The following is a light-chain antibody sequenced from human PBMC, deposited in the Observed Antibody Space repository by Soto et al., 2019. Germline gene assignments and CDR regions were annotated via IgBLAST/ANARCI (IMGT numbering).Light chain of an antibody. V-gene: IGLV2-14*01. CDR1: SSDVGGYNC. CDR2: DVS. J-gene: IGLJ2*01. Sequence: QSALTQPASVSGSPGQSITISCTGTSSDVGGYNCVSWYQQHPGKVPQLMIYDVSSRPSGVSIRFSGSKSGNTASLTISGLPAEDEDDYYCTSYTSSSTLVFGGGTKLTVL. CDR3: TSYTSSSTLV.